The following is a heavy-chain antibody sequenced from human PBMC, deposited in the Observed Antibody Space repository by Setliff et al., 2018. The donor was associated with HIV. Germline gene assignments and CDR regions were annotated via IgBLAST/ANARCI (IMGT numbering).Heavy chain of an antibody. D-gene: IGHD3-10*01. Sequence: SETLSLTCTVSGGSASNSRYYWAWIRQPPGKGLEYIGSIHYNEKTYYNPSLKSRVTISVDTSKNQFSLKLSSVTAADTAVYYCARHGLLWFGAGYNWFDPWGQGTLVTVSS. CDR3: ARHGLLWFGAGYNWFDP. V-gene: IGHV4-39*01. J-gene: IGHJ5*02. CDR1: GGSASNSRYY. CDR2: IHYNEKT.